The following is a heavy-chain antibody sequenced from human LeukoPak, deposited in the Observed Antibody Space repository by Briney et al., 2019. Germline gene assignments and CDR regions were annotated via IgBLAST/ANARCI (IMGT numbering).Heavy chain of an antibody. CDR1: GDSVSSNSAA. D-gene: IGHD6-19*01. CDR2: TYYRSKWYN. CDR3: AREGSIAVAGTSYYFDY. Sequence: SQTLSLTCAISGDSVSSNSAAWNWIRQSPSRGLEWLGRTYYRSKWYNDYAVSVKSRITINPDTSKNQFSLQLNSVTPEDTAVYYCAREGSIAVAGTSYYFDYWVQGTLVTVSS. V-gene: IGHV6-1*01. J-gene: IGHJ4*02.